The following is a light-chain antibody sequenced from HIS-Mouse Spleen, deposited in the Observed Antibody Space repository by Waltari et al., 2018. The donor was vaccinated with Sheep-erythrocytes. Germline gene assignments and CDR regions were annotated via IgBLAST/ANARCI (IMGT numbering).Light chain of an antibody. Sequence: QSALTQPRSVPGSPGQSVTISCTGTSSDVGGYNYVSWYQQHPGKAPKLMIYDVSKRPSGVPDRFSGSKSGNTASLTISGLQAEDEADYYCCSYAGSYNHVFANGTKVTVL. CDR1: SSDVGGYNY. CDR3: CSYAGSYNHV. V-gene: IGLV2-11*01. CDR2: DVS. J-gene: IGLJ1*01.